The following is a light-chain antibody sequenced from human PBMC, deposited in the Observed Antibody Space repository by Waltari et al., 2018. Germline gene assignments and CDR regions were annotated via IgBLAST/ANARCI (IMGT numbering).Light chain of an antibody. Sequence: EMKMTQSPVTLSVSPGERATPSCRASQSVSSNLAWYQQKPGQAPRLLIYGASTRATGIPARFSGSGSGTEFTLTISSLQSEDFAIYYCQQYNNWPQPLFGGGTKVEIK. V-gene: IGKV3-15*01. CDR1: QSVSSN. J-gene: IGKJ4*01. CDR2: GAS. CDR3: QQYNNWPQPL.